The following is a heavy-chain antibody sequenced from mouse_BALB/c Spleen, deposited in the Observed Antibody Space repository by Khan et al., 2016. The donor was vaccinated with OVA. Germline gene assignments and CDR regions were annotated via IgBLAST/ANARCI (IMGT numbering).Heavy chain of an antibody. V-gene: IGHV2-6-1*01. CDR1: GFSLTNYG. D-gene: IGHD2-10*01. Sequence: VQLQESGPGLVAPSQSLSITCTISGFSLTNYGVHWVRQPPGKGLEWLVVIWSDGSTTYNSALKSRLTISKDNSKSQVFLKMSSRQTDDTAVYFCARQPYYHYNIMDYWGQGTSVTVSS. CDR3: ARQPYYHYNIMDY. CDR2: IWSDGST. J-gene: IGHJ4*01.